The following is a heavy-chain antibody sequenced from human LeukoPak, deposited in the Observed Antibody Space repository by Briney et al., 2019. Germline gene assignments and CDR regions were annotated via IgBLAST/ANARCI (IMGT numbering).Heavy chain of an antibody. CDR2: LYHSGSP. V-gene: IGHV4-38-2*02. CDR1: GYSISSGYY. D-gene: IGHD5-12*01. J-gene: IGHJ4*02. Sequence: SETLSLTCTVSGYSISSGYYWGWVRQPPGKGLEWIGSLYHSGSPYSNPSLQSRVTISVDTSKNQFSLKLSSMIAADTAVYYCTRDSGYKFDFWGQGTLAMVSS. CDR3: TRDSGYKFDF.